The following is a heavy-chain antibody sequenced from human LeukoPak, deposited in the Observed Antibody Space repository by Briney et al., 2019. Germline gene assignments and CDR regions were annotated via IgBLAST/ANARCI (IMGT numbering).Heavy chain of an antibody. D-gene: IGHD6-19*01. Sequence: GGSLRLSCAASGFTFSNYGLSWVRQAPGKGLEWVANIKQDGSEKYYVDSVKGRFTISRDNAKNSLYLQMNSLRAEDTAVYYCAREIAVAVDYWGQGTLVTVSS. CDR1: GFTFSNYG. V-gene: IGHV3-7*01. CDR2: IKQDGSEK. J-gene: IGHJ4*02. CDR3: AREIAVAVDY.